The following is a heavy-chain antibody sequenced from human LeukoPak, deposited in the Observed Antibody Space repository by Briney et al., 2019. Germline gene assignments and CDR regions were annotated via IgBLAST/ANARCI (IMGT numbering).Heavy chain of an antibody. D-gene: IGHD2-21*02. CDR1: GFTFSSYA. J-gene: IGHJ4*02. Sequence: PGESLRLSCAASGFTFSSYAMSWVRQAPGKGLEWVSDAHGDTNINQADSVKGRFTTSRDNSENTLYLQMNNLRAEDTAVYYCRVCGSGCSLVDNWGQGTLVTVSS. V-gene: IGHV3-23*03. CDR2: AHGDTNI. CDR3: RVCGSGCSLVDN.